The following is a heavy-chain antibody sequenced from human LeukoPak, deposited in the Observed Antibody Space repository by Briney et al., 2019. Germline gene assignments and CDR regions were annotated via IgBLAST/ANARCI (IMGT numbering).Heavy chain of an antibody. CDR1: GGSISSSSYY. CDR3: ASRIVGAPPYF. V-gene: IGHV4-39*07. D-gene: IGHD1-26*01. J-gene: IGHJ4*02. CDR2: IYYSGST. Sequence: PSETLSLTCTVSGGSISSSSYYWGWIRQPPGKGLEWIGSIYYSGSTYYNPSLKSRVTISVDTSKNQFSLKLSSVTAADTAVYYCASRIVGAPPYFWGQGTLVTVSS.